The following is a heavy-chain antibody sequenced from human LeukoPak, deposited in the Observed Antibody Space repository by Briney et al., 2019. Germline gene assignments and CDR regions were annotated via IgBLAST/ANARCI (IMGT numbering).Heavy chain of an antibody. J-gene: IGHJ5*02. D-gene: IGHD3-22*01. CDR2: IYYSGST. CDR1: GGSISSYY. Sequence: PSETLSLTCTVSGGSISSYYWSWIRQPPGKGLEWIGYIYYSGSTNYNPSLKSRVTISVDTSKNQFSLKLSSVTAADTAVYYCARYYDSSGYYRLAWGQGTLVTVSS. CDR3: ARYYDSSGYYRLA. V-gene: IGHV4-59*01.